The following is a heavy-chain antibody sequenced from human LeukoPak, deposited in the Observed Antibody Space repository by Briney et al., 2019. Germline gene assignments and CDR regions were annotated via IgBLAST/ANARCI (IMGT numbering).Heavy chain of an antibody. CDR2: ISYDGSNK. Sequence: GGSLRLSCADSGFTFSSYAMHWVRQAPGKGLEWVAVISYDGSNKYYADSVKGRFTISRDNSKNTLYLQMNSLRAEDTAVYYCARVPYKYTVLDTSLDYWGQGTLVTVSS. J-gene: IGHJ4*02. D-gene: IGHD2-8*01. CDR1: GFTFSSYA. V-gene: IGHV3-30*04. CDR3: ARVPYKYTVLDTSLDY.